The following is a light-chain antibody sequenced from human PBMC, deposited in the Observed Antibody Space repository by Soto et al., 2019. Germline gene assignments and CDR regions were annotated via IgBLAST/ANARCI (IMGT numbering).Light chain of an antibody. Sequence: DIQMTQSPSTLSTSVGDRVTITCRASQRISTWLAWYQQKPGKAPEPLIYDASSLESGVPSRFSGSGSGTEFTLSISSLQPDDSASYYCQQYSRYSGTFGQGTKVEIK. CDR2: DAS. CDR3: QQYSRYSGT. J-gene: IGKJ1*01. CDR1: QRISTW. V-gene: IGKV1-5*01.